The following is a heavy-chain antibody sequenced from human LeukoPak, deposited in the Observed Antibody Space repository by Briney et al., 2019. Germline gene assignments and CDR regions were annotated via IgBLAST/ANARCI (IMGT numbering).Heavy chain of an antibody. CDR3: ARGPMVGATTTFDY. V-gene: IGHV4-4*07. CDR2: IYTSGST. Sequence: NPSETLSLTCTVSGGSISSYYWSWIRQPAGKGLEWIGRIYTSGSTNYNPSLKSRVTMSVDTSKNQFSLKLSSVTAADTAVYYCARGPMVGATTTFDYWGQGTLVTVSS. CDR1: GGSISSYY. D-gene: IGHD1-26*01. J-gene: IGHJ4*02.